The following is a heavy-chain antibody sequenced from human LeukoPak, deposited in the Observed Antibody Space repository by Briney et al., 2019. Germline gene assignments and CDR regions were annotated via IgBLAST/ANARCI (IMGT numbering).Heavy chain of an antibody. Sequence: GGSLRLSCAASGFTFDDYGMSWVRQAPGKGLEWVSGINWNGGSTGYADSVEGRFTISRDNAKNSLYLQMNSLRAEDTALYYCARSPGPWYYYYYMDVWGKGTTVTVSS. V-gene: IGHV3-20*04. J-gene: IGHJ6*03. CDR3: ARSPGPWYYYYYMDV. CDR1: GFTFDDYG. CDR2: INWNGGST.